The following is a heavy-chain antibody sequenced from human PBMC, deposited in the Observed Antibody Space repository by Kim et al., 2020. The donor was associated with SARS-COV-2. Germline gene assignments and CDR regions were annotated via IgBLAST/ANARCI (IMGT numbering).Heavy chain of an antibody. CDR2: IYPGDSDT. CDR3: ARVKDYGSGSYYNVYGSLYYYYGMDV. V-gene: IGHV5-51*01. D-gene: IGHD3-10*01. J-gene: IGHJ6*02. Sequence: GESLKISCKGSGYSFTSYWIGWVRQMPGKGLEWMRIIYPGDSDTRYSPSFQGQVTISADKSISTAYLQWSSLKASDTAMYYCARVKDYGSGSYYNVYGSLYYYYGMDVWGQGTTVTVSS. CDR1: GYSFTSYW.